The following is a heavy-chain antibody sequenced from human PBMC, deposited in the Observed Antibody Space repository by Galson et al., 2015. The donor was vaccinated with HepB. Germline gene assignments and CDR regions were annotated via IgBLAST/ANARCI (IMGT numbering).Heavy chain of an antibody. D-gene: IGHD2-2*01. CDR3: ARIPIVVVPAAKDSFDY. CDR2: ISYDGSNK. Sequence: SLRLSCAASGFTFSSYAMHWVRQAPGKGLEWVAVISYDGSNKYYADSVKGRFTISRDNSKNTLYLQMNSLRAEDTAVYYCARIPIVVVPAAKDSFDYWGQGTLVTVSS. CDR1: GFTFSSYA. V-gene: IGHV3-30-3*01. J-gene: IGHJ4*02.